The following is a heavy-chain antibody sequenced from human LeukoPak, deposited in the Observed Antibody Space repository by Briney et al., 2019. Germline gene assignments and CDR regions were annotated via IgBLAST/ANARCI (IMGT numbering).Heavy chain of an antibody. CDR2: ISAYNGNT. Sequence: ASVKVSCKASAYTFCSNGISRGRQGPGQGLEWMGWISAYNGNTNYAQKLQGRVTMTTDTSTSTAYMELRSLRSDDTAVYYCAREWEQDAFDIWGQGTMVTVSS. CDR3: AREWEQDAFDI. CDR1: AYTFCSNG. D-gene: IGHD1-26*01. V-gene: IGHV1-18*01. J-gene: IGHJ3*02.